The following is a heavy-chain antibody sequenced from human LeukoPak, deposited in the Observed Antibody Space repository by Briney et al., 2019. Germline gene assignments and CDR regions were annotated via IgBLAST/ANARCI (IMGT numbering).Heavy chain of an antibody. CDR3: ASAVVVPAAMDY. J-gene: IGHJ4*02. Sequence: SETLSLTCTVSGGSISSYYWSWIRQPPGKGLEWIGEINHSGSTNYNPSLKSRVTISVDTSKNQFSLKLSSVTAADTAVYYCASAVVVPAAMDYWGQGTLVTVSS. CDR2: INHSGST. CDR1: GGSISSYY. D-gene: IGHD2-2*01. V-gene: IGHV4-34*01.